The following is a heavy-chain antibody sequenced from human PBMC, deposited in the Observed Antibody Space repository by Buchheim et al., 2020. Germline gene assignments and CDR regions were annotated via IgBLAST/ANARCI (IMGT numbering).Heavy chain of an antibody. CDR3: ARGGIMITFGGVIVPNYYYGMDV. D-gene: IGHD3-16*02. J-gene: IGHJ6*02. V-gene: IGHV3-21*01. CDR2: ISSSSSYI. Sequence: EVQLVESGGGLVKPGGSLRLSCAASGFTFSSYSMNWVRQAPGKGLEWVSSISSSSSYIYYADSVQGRFTISRDTAKNSLYLQMNSLRAEDTAVYYCARGGIMITFGGVIVPNYYYGMDVWGQGTT. CDR1: GFTFSSYS.